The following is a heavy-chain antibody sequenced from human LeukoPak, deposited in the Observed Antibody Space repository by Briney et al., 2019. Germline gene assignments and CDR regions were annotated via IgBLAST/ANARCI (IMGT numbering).Heavy chain of an antibody. CDR1: GYTFTGYY. D-gene: IGHD2-15*01. CDR2: INPNSGGT. V-gene: IGHV1-2*06. J-gene: IGHJ4*02. Sequence: ASVKVSCKASGYTFTGYYMHWVRQAPGPGLEWMGRINPNSGGTNYAQKFQGRVTMTRDTSISTAYMELSRLRSDDTAVYYCARYSELLACNDCWGQGTLVTVSS. CDR3: ARYSELLACNDC.